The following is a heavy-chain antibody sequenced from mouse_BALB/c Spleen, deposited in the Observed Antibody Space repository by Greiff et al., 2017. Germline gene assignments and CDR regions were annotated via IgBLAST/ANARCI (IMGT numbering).Heavy chain of an antibody. CDR1: GYTFTDYA. V-gene: IGHV1S137*01. D-gene: IGHD1-1*01. Sequence: VQLVESGAELVRPGVSVKISCKGSGYTFTDYAMHWVKQSHAKSLEWIGVISTYYGDASYNQKFKGKATMTVDKSSSTAYMELARLTSEDSAIYYCARDDSSLDYWGQGTTLTVSS. CDR3: ARDDSSLDY. CDR2: ISTYYGDA. J-gene: IGHJ2*01.